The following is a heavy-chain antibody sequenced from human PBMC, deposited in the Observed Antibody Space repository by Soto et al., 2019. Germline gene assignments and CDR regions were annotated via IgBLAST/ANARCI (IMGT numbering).Heavy chain of an antibody. CDR1: GGTFSSYA. CDR3: ARDSRNRGWYGVYYYGMDV. J-gene: IGHJ6*02. Sequence: SVKVSCKASGGTFSSYAISLVRQAPGQGLEWMGGIIPIFGTANYAQKFQGRVTITADESTSTAYMELSSLRSEDTAVYYCARDSRNRGWYGVYYYGMDVWGQGTTVTVSS. D-gene: IGHD6-19*01. CDR2: IIPIFGTA. V-gene: IGHV1-69*13.